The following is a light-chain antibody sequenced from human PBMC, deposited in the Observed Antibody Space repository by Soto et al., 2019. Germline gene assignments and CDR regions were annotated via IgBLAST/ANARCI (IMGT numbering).Light chain of an antibody. CDR2: DVS. CDR3: QQYGSSPLT. Sequence: EVALTQSPGTLSLSPGARVTLSCRASQSIDKNYLTWYQQKPGQAPRLLIYDVSNRATGIPARFSGSGSGTDFTLTISRLEPEDFAVYYCQQYGSSPLTFGGGTKVDIK. CDR1: QSIDKNY. V-gene: IGKV3-20*01. J-gene: IGKJ4*01.